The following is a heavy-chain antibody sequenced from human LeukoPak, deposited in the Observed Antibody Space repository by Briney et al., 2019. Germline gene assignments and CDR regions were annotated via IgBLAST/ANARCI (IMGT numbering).Heavy chain of an antibody. CDR2: ISSSGSTI. CDR1: GFTFSSYE. D-gene: IGHD3-10*01. Sequence: GGSLRLSCAASGFTFSSYEMNWVRQAPGKGLEWVSYISSSGSTIYYADSVKGRFTISRDNAKNSLYLQMNSLRAEDTALYHCARERTSYGSGSYGSDWFDPWGQGTLVTVSS. V-gene: IGHV3-48*03. J-gene: IGHJ5*02. CDR3: ARERTSYGSGSYGSDWFDP.